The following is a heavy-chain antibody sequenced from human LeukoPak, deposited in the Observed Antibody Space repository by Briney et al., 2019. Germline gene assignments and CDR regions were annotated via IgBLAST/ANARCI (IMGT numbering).Heavy chain of an antibody. CDR1: GFTFNIYA. CDR3: ARGVSD. D-gene: IGHD3-16*01. V-gene: IGHV3-23*01. CDR2: ISGNGINT. J-gene: IGHJ4*02. Sequence: GGSLRLSCATAGFTFNIYAMNWVRQAPGKGLEWVSIISGNGINTYYADSVKGRFTISRDDSKNTLYLQMNSLRVDDTAIYYCARGVSDWGQGTLVTVAS.